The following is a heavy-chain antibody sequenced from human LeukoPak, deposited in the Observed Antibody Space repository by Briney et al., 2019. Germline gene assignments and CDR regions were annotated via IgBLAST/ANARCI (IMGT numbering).Heavy chain of an antibody. V-gene: IGHV4-59*01. CDR1: GGSISSYY. Sequence: TSETLSLTCTVSGGSISSYYWSWIRQPPGKGLEWIGYIYYSGSTNYNPSLKSRVTISVDTSKNQFSLKLSSVTAADTAVYYCARVSIAVAVYFDYWGQGTLVTVSS. J-gene: IGHJ4*02. CDR2: IYYSGST. CDR3: ARVSIAVAVYFDY. D-gene: IGHD6-19*01.